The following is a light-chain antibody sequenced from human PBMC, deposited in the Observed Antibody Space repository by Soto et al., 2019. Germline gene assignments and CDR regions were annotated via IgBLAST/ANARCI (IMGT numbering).Light chain of an antibody. V-gene: IGKV1-5*01. J-gene: IGKJ5*01. CDR2: DAS. CDR3: QQYNSYLYT. CDR1: QPISSW. Sequence: DIQMTQSPPTLSASVGDRVTITCRASQPISSWLAWYHQKPGKAPKLLIYDASNLESGVPSRFSGSGSGTEFTLTISSLQPDDFATYYCQQYNSYLYTFGQGTRLEIK.